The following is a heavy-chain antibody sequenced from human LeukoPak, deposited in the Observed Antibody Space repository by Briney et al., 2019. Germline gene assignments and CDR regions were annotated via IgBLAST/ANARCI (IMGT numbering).Heavy chain of an antibody. J-gene: IGHJ4*02. CDR2: ISGSGGST. V-gene: IGHV3-23*01. CDR3: AKDQGYGDLHPFDY. D-gene: IGHD4-17*01. CDR1: GFTLSSYA. Sequence: GGSLRLSCAASGFTLSSYAMSWVRQAPGKGLEWVSAISGSGGSTYYADSVKGRFTISRDNSKNTLYLQMNSLRAEDTAVYYCAKDQGYGDLHPFDYWGQGTLVTVSS.